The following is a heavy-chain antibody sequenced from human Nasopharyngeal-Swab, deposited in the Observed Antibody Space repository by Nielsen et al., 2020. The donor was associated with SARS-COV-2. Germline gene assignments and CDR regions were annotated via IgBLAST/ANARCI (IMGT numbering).Heavy chain of an antibody. D-gene: IGHD3-10*02. CDR1: GYTFTGYY. V-gene: IGHV1-2*06. CDR3: ARDDPESPMVGAWYFDY. J-gene: IGHJ4*02. CDR2: INPNSGGT. Sequence: ASVKVSCKASGYTFTGYYMHWVRQAPGQGLEWMGRINPNSGGTNYAQKFQGRVTMTRDTSISTAYMELSSLRSEDTAVYYCARDDPESPMVGAWYFDYWGQGTLVTVSS.